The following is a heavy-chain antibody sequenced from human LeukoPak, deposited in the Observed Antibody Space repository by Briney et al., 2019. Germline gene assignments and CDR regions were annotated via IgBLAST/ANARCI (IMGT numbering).Heavy chain of an antibody. Sequence: GGSLRLSCAASGFTFSKYWMLWVRQAPGKGLESVSRINTDGTVTTYADSVKGRFTFSRDNADNTLFLQMNSVRDEDTAVYYCATKQWLAPPPDSWGQGTPVTVSS. CDR3: ATKQWLAPPPDS. CDR2: INTDGTVT. D-gene: IGHD6-19*01. J-gene: IGHJ4*02. CDR1: GFTFSKYW. V-gene: IGHV3-74*01.